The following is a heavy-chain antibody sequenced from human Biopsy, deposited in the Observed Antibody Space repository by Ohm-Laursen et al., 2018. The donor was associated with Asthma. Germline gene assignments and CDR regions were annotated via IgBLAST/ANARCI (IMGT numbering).Heavy chain of an antibody. J-gene: IGHJ1*01. CDR3: ARTFHFWSPYHAEHYQL. D-gene: IGHD3-3*02. V-gene: IGHV3-7*01. CDR1: GFTFGNFW. CDR2: IKHDGSEK. Sequence: SLRLSCSASGFTFGNFWMSWGRQTPGKGLEWVANIKHDGSEKSHVDSLKGRFTISRDNAKNSLYLQMNSLRAEDTAVYYCARTFHFWSPYHAEHYQLWGQGTLATVSS.